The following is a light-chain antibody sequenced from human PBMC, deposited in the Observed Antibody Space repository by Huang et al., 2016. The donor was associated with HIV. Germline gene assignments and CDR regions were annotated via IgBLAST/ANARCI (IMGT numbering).Light chain of an antibody. CDR3: QQSARTPRT. CDR2: GAS. V-gene: IGKV1-39*01. J-gene: IGKJ2*01. Sequence: DIQITQSPSSLSASVGDRVNITCRASQNINRYLNWYQQRPGEAPKLLIHGASILQSSVPSRFTGSGSGTDFTLTISSLQPEDSATYYCQQSARTPRTFGQGTKLEI. CDR1: QNINRY.